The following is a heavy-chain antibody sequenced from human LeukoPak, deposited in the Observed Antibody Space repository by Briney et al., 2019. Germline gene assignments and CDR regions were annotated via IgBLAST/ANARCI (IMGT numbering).Heavy chain of an antibody. D-gene: IGHD6-13*01. CDR2: IIPIFGTA. Sequence: GSSVKVSCKASGGTFSSYAISWVRQAPGQGLEWMGGIIPIFGTANYAQKFQGRVTITADESTSTAYMELSSLRSEDTAVYYCARSSLHSSSWYSYRWFDPWGQGTLVTVSS. CDR1: GGTFSSYA. J-gene: IGHJ5*02. CDR3: ARSSLHSSSWYSYRWFDP. V-gene: IGHV1-69*01.